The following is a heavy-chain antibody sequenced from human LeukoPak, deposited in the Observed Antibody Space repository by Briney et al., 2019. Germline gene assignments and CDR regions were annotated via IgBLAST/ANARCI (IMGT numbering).Heavy chain of an antibody. V-gene: IGHV4-59*01. Sequence: SETLSLTCTVSGGSISNYYWSWIRQPPGKGLEWIGYVYYSGSTNYNPSLKSRVTILVDTARNQYSLRLSSVTAADTAVYYCARHNGCSVRGNFDPWGQGTLVTVSS. D-gene: IGHD2-8*01. CDR1: GGSISNYY. J-gene: IGHJ5*02. CDR2: VYYSGST. CDR3: ARHNGCSVRGNFDP.